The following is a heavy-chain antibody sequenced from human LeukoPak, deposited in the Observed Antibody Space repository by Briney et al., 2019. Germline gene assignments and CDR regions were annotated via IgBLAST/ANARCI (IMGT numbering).Heavy chain of an antibody. CDR3: ARTYCSGTSCAFYFDY. D-gene: IGHD2-2*01. V-gene: IGHV1-2*02. Sequence: GASVKVSCKASGYTFTGYYMHWVRQAPGQGLEWMGWINPNSGGTNYAQKFQGRVTMTRDTSISTAYMELSRLRSDDTAVYYCARTYCSGTSCAFYFDYWGQGTLVTVSS. CDR2: INPNSGGT. J-gene: IGHJ4*02. CDR1: GYTFTGYY.